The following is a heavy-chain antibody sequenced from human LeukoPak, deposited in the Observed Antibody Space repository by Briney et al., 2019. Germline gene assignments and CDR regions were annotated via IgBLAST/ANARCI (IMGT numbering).Heavy chain of an antibody. CDR2: INHSGST. CDR1: GGSFSGYY. CDR3: ARGRRDRGGSYYYYYYGMDV. V-gene: IGHV4-34*01. Sequence: PSETLSLTCAVYGGSFSGYYWSWIRQPPGKGLEWIGEINHSGSTNYNPSLKSRVTISVDTSKNQFSLKLSSVTAADTAVYYCARGRRDRGGSYYYYYYGMDVWGQGTTVTVSS. D-gene: IGHD1-26*01. J-gene: IGHJ6*02.